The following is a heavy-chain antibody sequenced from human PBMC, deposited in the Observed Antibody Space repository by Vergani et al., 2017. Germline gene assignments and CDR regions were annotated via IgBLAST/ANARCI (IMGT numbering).Heavy chain of an antibody. V-gene: IGHV5-10-1*03. Sequence: EVQLVQSGAEVKKPGESLRISCKGSGYSFTSYWISWVRQMPGKGLEWMGRIDPSDSYTNYSPSFQGHVTISADKSISTAYLQWSSLKASDTAMYYCASFAGDHYCFDYWGQGTLVTVSS. CDR2: IDPSDSYT. CDR1: GYSFTSYW. D-gene: IGHD4-17*01. CDR3: ASFAGDHYCFDY. J-gene: IGHJ4*02.